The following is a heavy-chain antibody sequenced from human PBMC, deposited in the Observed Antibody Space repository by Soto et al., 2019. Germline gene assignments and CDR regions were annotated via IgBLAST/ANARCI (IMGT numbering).Heavy chain of an antibody. CDR2: IWDDGSNK. J-gene: IGHJ3*02. CDR3: AREGQHWLADAFDS. D-gene: IGHD6-19*01. Sequence: GGTLRLSCAASGFTFSSYGMHWVRHAPGKGLEWVAVIWDDGSNKYYADSVKGRFTISRDNSKNTLYLQMNSLRAEDTAVYYCAREGQHWLADAFDSWGRDTMVSGSS. CDR1: GFTFSSYG. V-gene: IGHV3-33*01.